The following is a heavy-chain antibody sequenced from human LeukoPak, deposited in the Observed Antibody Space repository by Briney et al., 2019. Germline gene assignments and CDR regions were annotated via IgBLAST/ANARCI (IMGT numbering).Heavy chain of an antibody. J-gene: IGHJ4*02. V-gene: IGHV4-34*01. CDR3: ARGDSGSYPPTYDY. CDR1: GGSFSGYY. D-gene: IGHD1-26*01. Sequence: PSETLSLTCAVYGGSFSGYYWSWIRQPPGKGLEWIGEINHSGSTNHNPSLKSRVTISVDTSKNQFSLKLSSVTAADTAVFYCARGDSGSYPPTYDYWGQGTLVTVSS. CDR2: INHSGST.